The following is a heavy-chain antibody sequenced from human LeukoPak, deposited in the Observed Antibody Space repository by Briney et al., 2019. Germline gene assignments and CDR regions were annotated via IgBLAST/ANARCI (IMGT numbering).Heavy chain of an antibody. J-gene: IGHJ4*02. CDR1: GFTFSDYN. V-gene: IGHV3-11*04. CDR2: ISRSGSTK. Sequence: PGGSLRLSCAASGFTFSDYNMRWIRQAPGKGLEWVSSISRSGSTKYYADSVKGRFTISRDNSKNTLYLQMNSLRAEDTAVYYCAKGSLTTVTIFGRALDYWGQGTLVTVSS. D-gene: IGHD4-17*01. CDR3: AKGSLTTVTIFGRALDY.